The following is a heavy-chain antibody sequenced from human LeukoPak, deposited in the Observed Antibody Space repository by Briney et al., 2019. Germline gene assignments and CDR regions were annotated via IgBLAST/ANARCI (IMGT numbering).Heavy chain of an antibody. J-gene: IGHJ4*02. V-gene: IGHV3-23*01. CDR3: AKGAYYVWGSYNY. Sequence: GGSLRLSCAASGFTFSSYAMSWVRQAPGKGLEWVSAISGSGSTYYADSVKGRFTISRDNSKNTLYLQMNSLRAEDTAVYYCAKGAYYVWGSYNYWGQGTLVTVSS. D-gene: IGHD3-16*01. CDR2: ISGSGST. CDR1: GFTFSSYA.